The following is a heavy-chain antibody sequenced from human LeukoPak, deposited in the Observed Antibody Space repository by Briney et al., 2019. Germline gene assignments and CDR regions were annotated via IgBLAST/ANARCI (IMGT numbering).Heavy chain of an antibody. CDR1: GGTFSSYA. Sequence: SVKVSCKASGGTFSSYAICWVRQAPGQWLELMGGSSPICGTANYAQKFQGRVTITADESTSTAYMELSSLRSEDTAVYYCARVSGGIPYYDILTGYLGAFDYWGQGTLVTVSS. CDR2: SSPICGTA. V-gene: IGHV1-69*13. D-gene: IGHD3-9*01. J-gene: IGHJ4*02. CDR3: ARVSGGIPYYDILTGYLGAFDY.